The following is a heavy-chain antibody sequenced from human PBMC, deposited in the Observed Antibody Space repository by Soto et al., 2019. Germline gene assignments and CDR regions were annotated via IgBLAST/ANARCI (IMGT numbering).Heavy chain of an antibody. CDR1: GGSISSGDYY. CDR3: ARDASRDGYRDYFDY. J-gene: IGHJ4*02. D-gene: IGHD5-12*01. CDR2: IYYSGST. V-gene: IGHV4-30-4*01. Sequence: SETLSLTCTVSGGSISSGDYYWSWIRQPPGKGLEWIGYIYYSGSTYYNPSLKSRVTISVDTSKNQFSLKLSSVTAADTAVYYCARDASRDGYRDYFDYWGQGTLVTVSS.